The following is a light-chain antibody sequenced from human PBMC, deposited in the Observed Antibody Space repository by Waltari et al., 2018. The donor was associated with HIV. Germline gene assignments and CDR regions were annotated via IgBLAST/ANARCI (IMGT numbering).Light chain of an antibody. CDR1: SSNIGSSY. Sequence: QSVLTQPPSASGTPGQRVTISCSGSSSNIGSSYVYWYQQLPGTAPKLLMYKNNQRPSGVPDGFSGSKSGASASLAISGLRSEDEADYYCATWDDSLSGLWVFGGGTKLTVL. V-gene: IGLV1-47*01. CDR2: KNN. J-gene: IGLJ3*02. CDR3: ATWDDSLSGLWV.